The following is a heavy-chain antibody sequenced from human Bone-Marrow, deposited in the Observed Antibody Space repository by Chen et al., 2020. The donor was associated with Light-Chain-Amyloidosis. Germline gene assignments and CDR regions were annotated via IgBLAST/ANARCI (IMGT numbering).Heavy chain of an antibody. V-gene: IGHV3-73*02. CDR2: IRNKANTYAT. CDR1: GFTFSGST. J-gene: IGHJ4*02. Sequence: EAQLVESGGALVQPGGSLRLSCAASGFTFSGSTMHWVRQASGKGLEWVGRIRNKANTYATAYRESVKGRFTISRDDSKNTAFLQMNSLKVEDTAVYYCTRSSNAYNDYWGQGTLVTVSS. D-gene: IGHD1-1*01. CDR3: TRSSNAYNDY.